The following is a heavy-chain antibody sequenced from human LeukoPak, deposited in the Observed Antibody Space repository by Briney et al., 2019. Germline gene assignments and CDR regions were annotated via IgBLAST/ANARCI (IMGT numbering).Heavy chain of an antibody. V-gene: IGHV3-23*01. Sequence: GGSLRLSCAASGFPFSTYAMGWVRQAPGKGLEWVSSIRGSDGSTHYADSVKGRFAISRDNSKNTLYLQMNSLRAEDTAVYYCAKDVYGDYGGLDYWGQGTLVTVSS. CDR3: AKDVYGDYGGLDY. D-gene: IGHD4-17*01. CDR1: GFPFSTYA. J-gene: IGHJ4*02. CDR2: IRGSDGST.